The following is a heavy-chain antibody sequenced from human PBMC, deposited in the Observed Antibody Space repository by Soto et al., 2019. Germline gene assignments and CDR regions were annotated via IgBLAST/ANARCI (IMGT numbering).Heavy chain of an antibody. CDR3: ARFIVVVPAATSWFDP. CDR2: IYYSGST. D-gene: IGHD2-2*01. J-gene: IGHJ5*02. Sequence: SETLSLTCTVSGGSISSYYWSWIRQPPGKGLEWIGYIYYSGSTNYNPSLKSRVTISVDTSKNQFSLKLSSVTAADTAVYYCARFIVVVPAATSWFDPWGQGTLVTVSS. CDR1: GGSISSYY. V-gene: IGHV4-59*01.